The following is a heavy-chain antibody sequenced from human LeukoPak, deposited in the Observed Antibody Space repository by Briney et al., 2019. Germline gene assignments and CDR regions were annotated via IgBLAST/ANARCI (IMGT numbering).Heavy chain of an antibody. J-gene: IGHJ6*03. Sequence: PGESLKISCMGSGYSFTIYSGGWVRQMPGKGRGWRGIIYPVDSDTRYSSCLQGQGTMSAATSMSNACLPWSSLKASDTAMYYCARSTNPRRRYYMDVWGKGTTVTVSS. CDR3: ARSTNPRRRYYMDV. V-gene: IGHV5-51*01. CDR1: GYSFTIYS. CDR2: IYPVDSDT. D-gene: IGHD2-2*01.